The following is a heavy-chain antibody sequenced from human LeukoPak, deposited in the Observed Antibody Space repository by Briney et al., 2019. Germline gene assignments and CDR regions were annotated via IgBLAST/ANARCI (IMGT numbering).Heavy chain of an antibody. D-gene: IGHD3-10*01. J-gene: IGHJ4*02. CDR3: ATHGSGSYYNPTDYFDY. Sequence: GGSLRLSCAASGFTFSSYAMSWVRQVPGKGLEWVSAISGSGGSTYYADSVKGRFTISRDNSKNTLYLQMNSLRAEDTAVYYCATHGSGSYYNPTDYFDYWGQGTLVTVSS. CDR1: GFTFSSYA. V-gene: IGHV3-23*01. CDR2: ISGSGGST.